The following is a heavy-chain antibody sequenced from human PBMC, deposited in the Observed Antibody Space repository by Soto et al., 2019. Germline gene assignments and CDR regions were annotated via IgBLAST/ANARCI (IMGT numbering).Heavy chain of an antibody. J-gene: IGHJ6*02. V-gene: IGHV4-34*01. CDR1: GGSFSDYY. Sequence: QVQLQQWGPGLLKPAETLSLTCGVFGGSFSDYYWSWIRQPPGKGLEWIGEINHSGTTNYNPSLKSRVTISVDTSEKQFSLKLSSVTAADTAVYYCASTRSVYYYYYGMDVWGQGTTVTVSS. CDR3: ASTRSVYYYYYGMDV. CDR2: INHSGTT. D-gene: IGHD3-10*01.